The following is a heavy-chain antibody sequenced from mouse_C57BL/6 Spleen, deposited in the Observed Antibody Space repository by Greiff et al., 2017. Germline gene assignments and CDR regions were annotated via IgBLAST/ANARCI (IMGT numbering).Heavy chain of an antibody. Sequence: EVQLQQSGAELVRPGASVKLSCTASGFNIKDYYMHWVKQRPEQGLEWIGRIDPEDGDIEYAPKFQGKAPMTADTSSNTAYLQLSSLTSEDTAVYYCTVYGNQFAYWGQGALVTVSA. CDR1: GFNIKDYY. V-gene: IGHV14-1*01. D-gene: IGHD2-1*01. CDR3: TVYGNQFAY. CDR2: IDPEDGDI. J-gene: IGHJ3*01.